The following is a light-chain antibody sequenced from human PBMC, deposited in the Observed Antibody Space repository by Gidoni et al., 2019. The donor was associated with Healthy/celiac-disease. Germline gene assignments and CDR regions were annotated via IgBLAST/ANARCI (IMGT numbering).Light chain of an antibody. CDR3: AAWDDSLNGWV. Sequence: QSVLTKPPSASGNPGQRVTIACSGSSSNIERNTVHWYQQLPGTAPKRLIYSNNQPPSGVPDRFSGSKSGPSASLAISGRHSEDEADYYCAAWDDSLNGWVFGGGTKLTVL. V-gene: IGLV1-44*01. J-gene: IGLJ3*02. CDR2: SNN. CDR1: SSNIERNT.